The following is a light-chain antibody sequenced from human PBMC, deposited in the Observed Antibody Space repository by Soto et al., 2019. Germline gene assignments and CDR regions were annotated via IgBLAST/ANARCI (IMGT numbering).Light chain of an antibody. Sequence: NFMLTQPHSLSESPGKTVTISCTGSSGSLASNYVQWYQQRPGSAPTTVIYEDNQRPSGVPDRFSGSIDSSSNSASLTISGLKTEDEADYYCQSYDSSNHVVFGGGTQLTVL. V-gene: IGLV6-57*02. J-gene: IGLJ2*01. CDR3: QSYDSSNHVV. CDR2: EDN. CDR1: SGSLASNY.